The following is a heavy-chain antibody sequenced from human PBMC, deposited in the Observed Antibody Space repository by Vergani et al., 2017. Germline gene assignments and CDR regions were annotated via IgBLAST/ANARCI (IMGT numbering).Heavy chain of an antibody. J-gene: IGHJ6*02. CDR3: ARQVAVAGKWWGPYYYYGMDV. CDR2: IDPSDSYT. Sequence: EVPLVQSGAAVKKPGESLRISCKCSGYSFTSYWISWVRQMPGKGLEWMGRIDPSDSYTNYSPSFQGHVTISADKSISTAYLQWSSLKASDTAMYYCARQVAVAGKWWGPYYYYGMDVWGQGTTVTVSS. V-gene: IGHV5-10-1*01. D-gene: IGHD6-19*01. CDR1: GYSFTSYW.